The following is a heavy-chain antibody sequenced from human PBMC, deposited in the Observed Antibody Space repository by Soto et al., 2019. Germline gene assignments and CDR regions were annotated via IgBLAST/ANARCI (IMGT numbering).Heavy chain of an antibody. J-gene: IGHJ6*02. CDR3: ARVGLRFLEWSYGMDV. CDR2: ISYDGSNK. D-gene: IGHD3-3*01. CDR1: GFTFSSYA. Sequence: GSLRLSCAASGFTFSSYAMHWVRQAPGKGLEWVAVISYDGSNKYYADSVKGRFTISRDNSKNTLYLQMNSLRAEDTAVYYCARVGLRFLEWSYGMDVWGQGTTVTVSS. V-gene: IGHV3-30-3*01.